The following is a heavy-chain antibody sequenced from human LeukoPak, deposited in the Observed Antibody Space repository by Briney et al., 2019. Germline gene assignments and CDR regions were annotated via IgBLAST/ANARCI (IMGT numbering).Heavy chain of an antibody. V-gene: IGHV3-7*01. CDR1: GFTFSTYW. Sequence: PGGPLRLSCAASGFTFSTYWMSWVRKAPGKGLEWVGNIKNDGSAKYYVDSVRGRFTISRDNDKNSLFMQMNNLRAEHTAVYYCARDNPGYGAYESWGQGTRVTVSS. J-gene: IGHJ5*02. CDR3: ARDNPGYGAYES. CDR2: IKNDGSAK. D-gene: IGHD3-9*01.